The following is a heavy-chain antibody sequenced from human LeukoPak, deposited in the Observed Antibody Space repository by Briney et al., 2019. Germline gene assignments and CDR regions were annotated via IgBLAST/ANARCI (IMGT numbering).Heavy chain of an antibody. CDR3: AREARIAVAGYYYYYYMDV. CDR2: ISDYNGNT. J-gene: IGHJ6*03. Sequence: ASVKVSCKASGYTFTSYGISWVRQAPGQGLEWMGWISDYNGNTNYAQKLQGRVTMTTDTSTSTAYVELRSLRSDDTAVYYCAREARIAVAGYYYYYYMDVWGKGTTVTVSS. V-gene: IGHV1-18*01. CDR1: GYTFTSYG. D-gene: IGHD6-19*01.